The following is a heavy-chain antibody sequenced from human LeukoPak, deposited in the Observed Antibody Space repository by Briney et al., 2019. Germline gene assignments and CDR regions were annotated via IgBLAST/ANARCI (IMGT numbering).Heavy chain of an antibody. CDR2: ISAYNGNT. D-gene: IGHD3-22*01. CDR3: ARDFSSYYDSSGYYYYVPNWFDP. CDR1: GYIFSNFG. V-gene: IGHV1-18*01. Sequence: ASVKVSCKASGYIFSNFGINWVRQAPGQGLEWMGWISAYNGNTNYAQKLQGRVTMTTDTSTSTAHMELRSLRSDDTAVYYCARDFSSYYDSSGYYYYVPNWFDPWGQGTLVTVSS. J-gene: IGHJ5*02.